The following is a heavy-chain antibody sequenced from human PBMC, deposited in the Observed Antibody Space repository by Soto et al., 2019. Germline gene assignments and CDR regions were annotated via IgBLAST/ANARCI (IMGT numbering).Heavy chain of an antibody. J-gene: IGHJ5*02. CDR3: AGGWGGSGA. V-gene: IGHV1-8*01. Sequence: QVQLVQSGAEVKKPGASVKVSCKASGYTLTSYDINWVRQATGQGLEWMGWMNPNSGNTGYAQKFQGRVNMTRNTSMNTAYMELSRLGSEDTAVYYCAGGWGGSGAWGQGTLVTVSS. CDR2: MNPNSGNT. CDR1: GYTLTSYD. D-gene: IGHD1-26*01.